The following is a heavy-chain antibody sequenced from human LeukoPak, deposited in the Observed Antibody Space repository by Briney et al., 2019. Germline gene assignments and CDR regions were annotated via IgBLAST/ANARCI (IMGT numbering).Heavy chain of an antibody. V-gene: IGHV4-61*02. CDR3: ARGITIFGVVTAMDV. D-gene: IGHD3-3*01. CDR1: GGSISSGSYY. Sequence: PLQTLSHTCTVSGGSISSGSYYWSWIRQPAGKGLEWIGRIYTSGSTNYNPSLKSRVTISVDTSKNQFSLKLSPVTAADMAVYYCARGITIFGVVTAMDVWGQGTTVTVSS. J-gene: IGHJ6*02. CDR2: IYTSGST.